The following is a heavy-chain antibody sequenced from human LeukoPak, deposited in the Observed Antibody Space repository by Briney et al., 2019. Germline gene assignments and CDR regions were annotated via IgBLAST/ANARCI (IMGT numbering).Heavy chain of an antibody. Sequence: HPGGSLRLSCAASGFTFSSYAMSWVRQAPGKGLEWVSVIYSGGSTYYADSVKGRFTISRNNFKNTLYLQMNSLRAEDTAVYYCARERYGDPFDYWGQGTLVTVSS. V-gene: IGHV3-66*01. D-gene: IGHD4-17*01. CDR2: IYSGGST. J-gene: IGHJ4*02. CDR1: GFTFSSYA. CDR3: ARERYGDPFDY.